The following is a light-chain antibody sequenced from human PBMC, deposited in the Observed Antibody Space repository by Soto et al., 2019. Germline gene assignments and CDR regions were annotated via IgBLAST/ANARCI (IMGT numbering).Light chain of an antibody. CDR1: SSDVGGYNY. V-gene: IGLV2-8*01. CDR2: EVT. J-gene: IGLJ1*01. CDR3: SSYTSSSTLLYV. Sequence: QSALTQPPCASGSPGESVTISCTGTSSDVGGYNYVSWYQQHPGKAPKLMIYEVTKRPSGVPDRFSGSKSGNTASLTISGLQAEDEADYYCSSYTSSSTLLYVFGTGTKVTVL.